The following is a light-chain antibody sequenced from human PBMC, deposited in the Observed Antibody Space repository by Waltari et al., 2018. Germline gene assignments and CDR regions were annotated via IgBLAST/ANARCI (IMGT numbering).Light chain of an antibody. CDR1: QSVRGN. J-gene: IGKJ2*01. V-gene: IGKV3-15*01. CDR2: DAF. Sequence: EVVMAQSPATLSVSPGERVTLSCRASQSVRGNVAWYQQKPGQAPRLLIYDAFTRATGIPARFSGTGSGTDFSRTISSLQSEDFAVYYCQQYNHWPPVAFGQGTKLEIK. CDR3: QQYNHWPPVA.